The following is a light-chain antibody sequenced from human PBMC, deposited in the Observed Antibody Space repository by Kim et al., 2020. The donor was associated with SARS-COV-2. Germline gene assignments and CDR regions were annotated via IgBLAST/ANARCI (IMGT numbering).Light chain of an antibody. CDR1: QSLLYSNGYNY. CDR3: MQVLQIPNT. V-gene: IGKV2-28*01. Sequence: PSSISCRSSQSLLYSNGYNYLDWYLQKPGPPPQLLIYLGSNRASGVPDRFSGSGSGTVFTLKISRVEAEDLRVYYCMQVLQIPNTFGQGTKLEI. J-gene: IGKJ2*01. CDR2: LGS.